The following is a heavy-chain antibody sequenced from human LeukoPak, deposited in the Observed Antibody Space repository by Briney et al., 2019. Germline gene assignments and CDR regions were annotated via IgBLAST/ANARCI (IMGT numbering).Heavy chain of an antibody. CDR2: IYDSGST. V-gene: IGHV4-39*01. Sequence: PSETLSLACTVSGGSIRSSYYYWGWIRQPPGKGLEWIGSIYDSGSTYYNPSLKSRVTISVDTSKNQFSLKLNSVTAADTAVYYCASPRGAVTTFLDAFDIWGQGTMVTVSS. D-gene: IGHD4-17*01. CDR1: GGSIRSSYYY. J-gene: IGHJ3*02. CDR3: ASPRGAVTTFLDAFDI.